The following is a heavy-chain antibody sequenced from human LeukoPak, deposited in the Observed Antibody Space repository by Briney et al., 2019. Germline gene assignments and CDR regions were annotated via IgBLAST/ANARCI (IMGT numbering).Heavy chain of an antibody. J-gene: IGHJ4*02. V-gene: IGHV1-69*01. D-gene: IGHD6-19*01. CDR1: GGTFSSYA. CDR3: ARGGVAGYRLIFDY. CDR2: IIPIFGTA. Sequence: KISCKASGGTFSSYAISWVRQAPGQGLEWMGGIIPIFGTANYAQKFQGRVTIAADESTSTAYMELSSLRSEDTAVYYCARGGVAGYRLIFDYWGQGTLVTVSS.